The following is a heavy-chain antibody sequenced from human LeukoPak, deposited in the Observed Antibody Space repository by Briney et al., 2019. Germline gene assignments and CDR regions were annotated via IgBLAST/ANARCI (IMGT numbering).Heavy chain of an antibody. CDR3: AKRVGMATADYLHH. Sequence: PGGSLRLSCAASGFIFSNYVMNWVRQAPGKGLEWVSGISGSGDSTYYADSVKGRFTISRDNSKNTLYLQVNSLRAEDTAVYYCAKRVGMATADYLHHWGQGTLVTVSS. V-gene: IGHV3-23*01. CDR2: ISGSGDST. CDR1: GFIFSNYV. J-gene: IGHJ1*01. D-gene: IGHD1-26*01.